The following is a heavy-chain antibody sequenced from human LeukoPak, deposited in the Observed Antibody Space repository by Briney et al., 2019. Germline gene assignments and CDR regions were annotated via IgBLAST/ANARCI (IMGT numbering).Heavy chain of an antibody. CDR2: IYYSGST. J-gene: IGHJ6*03. D-gene: IGHD5-24*01. Sequence: KPSETLSLTCTVSGGSISSSGYYWGWIRQPPGKGLEWIGSIYYSGSTYYNPSLKSRVTISVDTSKNQFSLKVSSVTAADTAVYYCARGGVRGDGYNYYYYYYMDVWGKGTTVTVS. V-gene: IGHV4-39*01. CDR1: GGSISSSGYY. CDR3: ARGGVRGDGYNYYYYYYMDV.